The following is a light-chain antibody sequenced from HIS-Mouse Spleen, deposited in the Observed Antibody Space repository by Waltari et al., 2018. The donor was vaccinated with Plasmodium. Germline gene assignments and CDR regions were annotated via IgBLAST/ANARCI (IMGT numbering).Light chain of an antibody. CDR2: EDS. Sequence: SYELTQPPSVSVSTGQTARITCSGDALPQQYAYWYQQKSGQAPVLVIYEDSKRPSGIPERFSGSSSGTMATLTISGAQVEDEADYYCYSTDSSGNHRVFGGGTKLTVL. J-gene: IGLJ3*02. V-gene: IGLV3-10*01. CDR1: ALPQQY. CDR3: YSTDSSGNHRV.